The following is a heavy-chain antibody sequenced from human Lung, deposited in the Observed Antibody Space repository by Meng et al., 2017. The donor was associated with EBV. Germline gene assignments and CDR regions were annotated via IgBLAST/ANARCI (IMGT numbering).Heavy chain of an antibody. Sequence: EGLLVEFGGALTRPWGSLRLSCAVSGFPVSNNYMSWIRQAPGRGLEWVSLIYSVGSTYYADSVKGRFTISRDNSKNTLHLQMNSLRVEDTAVYYCITSHDCGQGTLVTVSS. J-gene: IGHJ4*02. CDR3: ITSHD. D-gene: IGHD1-14*01. V-gene: IGHV3-53*01. CDR2: IYSVGST. CDR1: GFPVSNNY.